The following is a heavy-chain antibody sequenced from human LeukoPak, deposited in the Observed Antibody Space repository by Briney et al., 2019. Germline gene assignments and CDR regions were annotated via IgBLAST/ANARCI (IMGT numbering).Heavy chain of an antibody. V-gene: IGHV1-18*01. CDR1: GCTFTSYG. CDR3: ARDTTVTTEEIYFYDGMDV. D-gene: IGHD4-17*01. J-gene: IGHJ6*02. Sequence: ASVKVSCKASGCTFTSYGISWVRQAPGQGLEWMGWINTYDGNTNSAQNFQGRVTMTTDTSTSTAYMELRSLRSDDTAVYYCARDTTVTTEEIYFYDGMDVWGQGTTVTVSS. CDR2: INTYDGNT.